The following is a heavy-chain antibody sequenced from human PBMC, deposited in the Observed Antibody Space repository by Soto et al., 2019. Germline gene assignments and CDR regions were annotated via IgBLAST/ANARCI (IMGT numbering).Heavy chain of an antibody. J-gene: IGHJ5*02. Sequence: QVQLQESGPGLVKPSETLSLTCAVSGGSVSGDDWWSWVRQPPEKGLEWIGEIYQSGTTNYNPSLNSRDTIPLDKSKSQLSLKLTSLTAADTAVYYCARGSGWRVDPWGQGTLVTVSS. V-gene: IGHV4-4*02. CDR1: GGSVSGDDW. CDR2: IYQSGTT. CDR3: ARGSGWRVDP. D-gene: IGHD2-15*01.